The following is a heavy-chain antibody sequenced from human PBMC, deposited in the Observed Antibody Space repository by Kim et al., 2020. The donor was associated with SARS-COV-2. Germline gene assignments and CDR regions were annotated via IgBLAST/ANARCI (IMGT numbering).Heavy chain of an antibody. CDR2: ISSSGSTI. D-gene: IGHD3-10*01. CDR1: GFTFSSYE. CDR3: ARVGAIPGLWFGETPVGYYGMDV. V-gene: IGHV3-48*03. Sequence: GGSLRLSCAASGFTFSSYEMNWVRQAPGKGLEWVSYISSSGSTIYYADSVKGRFTISRDNAKNSLYLQMNSLRAEDTAVYYCARVGAIPGLWFGETPVGYYGMDVWGQGTTVTVSS. J-gene: IGHJ6*02.